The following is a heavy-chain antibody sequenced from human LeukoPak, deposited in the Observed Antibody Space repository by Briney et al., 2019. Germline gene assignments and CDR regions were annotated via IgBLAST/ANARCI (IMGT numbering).Heavy chain of an antibody. J-gene: IGHJ6*03. CDR3: ATPAVGYYYYYMDV. D-gene: IGHD1-26*01. CDR2: IIPILGIA. V-gene: IGHV1-69*04. Sequence: SVKVSCKASGGTFSSYAISWVRQAPGQGLEWMGRIIPILGIANYAQKFQGRVTITTDESTSTAYMELSSLRSEDTAVYYCATPAVGYYYYYMDVWGKGTTVTVSS. CDR1: GGTFSSYA.